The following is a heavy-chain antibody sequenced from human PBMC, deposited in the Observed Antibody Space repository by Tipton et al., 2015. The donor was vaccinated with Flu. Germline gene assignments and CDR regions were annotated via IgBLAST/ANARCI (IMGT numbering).Heavy chain of an antibody. Sequence: TLSLTCTVSGGSISSYYWSWIRQPPGKGLEWIGYMYYSGSTKYNPSLKSRVTISIDTSKNQFSLKLTSVTAADTAVYYCARDLKWSSAYYNPFGYWGQGILVTVSS. CDR2: MYYSGST. CDR1: GGSISSYY. V-gene: IGHV4-59*01. J-gene: IGHJ4*02. CDR3: ARDLKWSSAYYNPFGY. D-gene: IGHD3-22*01.